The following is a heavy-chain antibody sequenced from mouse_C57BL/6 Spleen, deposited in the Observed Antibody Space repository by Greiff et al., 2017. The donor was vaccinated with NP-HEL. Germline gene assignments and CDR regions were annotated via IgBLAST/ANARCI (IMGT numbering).Heavy chain of an antibody. CDR3: ARGDDYFDY. J-gene: IGHJ2*01. Sequence: QVQLKESGPELVKPGASVKISCKASGYSFTSYYIHWVKQRPGQGLEWIGWIYPGSGNTKYNEKFKGKATLTADTSSSTAYMQLSSLTSEDAAVYYCARGDDYFDYWGQGTTLTVSS. CDR2: IYPGSGNT. V-gene: IGHV1-66*01. CDR1: GYSFTSYY. D-gene: IGHD3-3*01.